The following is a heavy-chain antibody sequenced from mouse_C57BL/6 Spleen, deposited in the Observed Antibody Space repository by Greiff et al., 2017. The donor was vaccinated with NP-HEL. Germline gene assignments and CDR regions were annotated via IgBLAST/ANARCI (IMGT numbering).Heavy chain of an antibody. Sequence: VHVKQSGAELVRPGSSVKMSCKTSGYTFTSYGINWVKQRPGQGLEWIGYIYIGNGYTEYNEKFKGKATLTSDTSSSTAYMQLSSLTSEDSAIYFCARRGSGYDDYFDYWGQGTTLTVSS. V-gene: IGHV1-58*01. CDR1: GYTFTSYG. D-gene: IGHD3-2*02. CDR3: ARRGSGYDDYFDY. J-gene: IGHJ2*01. CDR2: IYIGNGYT.